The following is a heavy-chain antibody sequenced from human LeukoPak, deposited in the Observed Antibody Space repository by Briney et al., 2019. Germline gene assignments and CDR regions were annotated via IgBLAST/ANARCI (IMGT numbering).Heavy chain of an antibody. Sequence: GGSLRLSCAASGFTFSSYSMNWVRQAPGKGLEWVSSISSSSSYIYYADSVKGRFTISRDNAKNSLYLQMNSLRAEDTAVYYCARDPVADYYDSIAVDYWGQGTLVTVSS. CDR1: GFTFSSYS. V-gene: IGHV3-21*01. CDR3: ARDPVADYYDSIAVDY. D-gene: IGHD3-22*01. J-gene: IGHJ4*02. CDR2: ISSSSSYI.